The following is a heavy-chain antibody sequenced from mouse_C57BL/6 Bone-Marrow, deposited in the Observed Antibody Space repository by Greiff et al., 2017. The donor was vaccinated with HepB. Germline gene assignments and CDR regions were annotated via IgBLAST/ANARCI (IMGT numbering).Heavy chain of an antibody. V-gene: IGHV1-61*01. CDR1: GYTFTSYW. CDR2: IYPSDSET. D-gene: IGHD5-1-1*01. J-gene: IGHJ2*01. CDR3: ARADHHTYSTGGRDY. Sequence: VQLQQPGAELVRPGSSVKLSCKASGYTFTSYWMDWVKQRPGQGLEWIGNIYPSDSETHYNQKFKDKATLTVDKYSSTAYMQLSSLTSEDSAVYYCARADHHTYSTGGRDYWGQGTTLTVSS.